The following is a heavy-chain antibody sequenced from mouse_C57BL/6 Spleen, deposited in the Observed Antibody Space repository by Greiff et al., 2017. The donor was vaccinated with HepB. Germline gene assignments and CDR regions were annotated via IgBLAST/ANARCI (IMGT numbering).Heavy chain of an antibody. CDR3: ARTHYYGSRSYAMDY. V-gene: IGHV2-2*01. CDR2: IWSGGST. J-gene: IGHJ4*01. CDR1: GFSLTSYG. Sequence: VKLMESGPGLVQPSQSLSITCTVSGFSLTSYGVHWVRQSPGKGLEWLGVIWSGGSTDYNAAFISRLSISKDNSKSQVFFKMNSLQADDTAIYYCARTHYYGSRSYAMDYWGQGTSVTVSS. D-gene: IGHD1-1*01.